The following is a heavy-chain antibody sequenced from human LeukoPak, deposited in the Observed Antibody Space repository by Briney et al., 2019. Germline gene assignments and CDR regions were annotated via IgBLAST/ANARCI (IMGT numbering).Heavy chain of an antibody. CDR2: ISGSSSHT. CDR1: GFTFSVYA. J-gene: IGHJ4*02. Sequence: GGSLRLSCAASGFTFSVYAMSWVRQAPGKGLEWVSGISGSSSHTKDADFVRGRFTIYRDNSRNTLFLQLNSLTAEDTSVYYCAKEHDYTNAAPEWGFDSWGQGSLVIVSS. CDR3: AKEHDYTNAAPEWGFDS. D-gene: IGHD2-2*02. V-gene: IGHV3-23*01.